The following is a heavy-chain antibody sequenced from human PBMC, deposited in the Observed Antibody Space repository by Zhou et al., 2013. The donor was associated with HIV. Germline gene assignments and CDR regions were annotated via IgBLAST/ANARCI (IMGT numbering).Heavy chain of an antibody. V-gene: IGHV1-2*02. D-gene: IGHD7-27*01. CDR3: ARSNWGASLDL. CDR1: GYTFTGHY. Sequence: QVQLVQSGTEVKKPGASVKVSCKASGYTFTGHYMHWVRQAPGQGLEWMGWINSNSGGTNYAQRFQGRVTLTRDTSIGTGYMELSRLTPADTAIYYCARSNWGASLDLWGQGNPSHRLP. J-gene: IGHJ5*02. CDR2: INSNSGGT.